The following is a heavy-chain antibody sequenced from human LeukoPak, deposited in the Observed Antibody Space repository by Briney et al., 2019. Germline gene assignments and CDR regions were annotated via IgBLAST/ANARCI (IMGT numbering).Heavy chain of an antibody. Sequence: GGSLRLSCAASGFTFSNAWMTWVRQAPGRGLEWVATIKADGSDKYYVNSEKGRFTISRDNAKNSLSLQMDSLRAEDTAVYYCARGGLWGGDYWGQGTLVTVSS. V-gene: IGHV3-7*01. CDR1: GFTFSNAW. CDR2: IKADGSDK. CDR3: ARGGLWGGDY. J-gene: IGHJ4*02. D-gene: IGHD3-16*01.